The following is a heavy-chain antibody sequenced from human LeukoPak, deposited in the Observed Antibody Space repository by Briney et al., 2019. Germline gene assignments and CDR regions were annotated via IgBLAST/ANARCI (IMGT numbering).Heavy chain of an antibody. Sequence: PSETLSLTCTVSGYSISSGYYWGWMRQRPGKGLEWIGSIYHSGSTYYNPSLKSRVTISVDTSKNQFSLKLSSVTAADTAVYYCARDDTVGATFDYWGQGTLVTVSS. CDR3: ARDDTVGATFDY. V-gene: IGHV4-38-2*02. D-gene: IGHD1-26*01. J-gene: IGHJ4*02. CDR2: IYHSGST. CDR1: GYSISSGYY.